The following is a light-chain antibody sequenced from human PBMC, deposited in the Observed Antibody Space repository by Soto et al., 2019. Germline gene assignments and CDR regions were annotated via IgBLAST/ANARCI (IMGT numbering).Light chain of an antibody. CDR3: QQRGNWPSRS. J-gene: IGKJ4*01. V-gene: IGKV3-11*01. CDR1: ENVRTY. CDR2: DAS. Sequence: EIALTQSPATLSLSPGERATLFCRASENVRTYLAWYQHIPGHPPRLLIYDASKRATDVPPRFSGSGSGTDFTLTISNLQPEDFAVYYCQQRGNWPSRSFGAGTKIEIK.